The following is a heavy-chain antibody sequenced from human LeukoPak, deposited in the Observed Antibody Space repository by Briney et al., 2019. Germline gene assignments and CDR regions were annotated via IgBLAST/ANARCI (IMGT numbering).Heavy chain of an antibody. J-gene: IGHJ4*02. D-gene: IGHD3-9*01. V-gene: IGHV3-74*01. CDR3: AKWGDYDILTGYYDSDY. CDR1: GFTFSSYW. Sequence: GGSLRLSCAASGFTFSSYWMHWVRQAPGKGLVWVSRINSDGSSTSYADSVKGRFTISRDNSKNTLYLQLNRLRAEDTAVYYCAKWGDYDILTGYYDSDYWGQGTLVTVSS. CDR2: INSDGSST.